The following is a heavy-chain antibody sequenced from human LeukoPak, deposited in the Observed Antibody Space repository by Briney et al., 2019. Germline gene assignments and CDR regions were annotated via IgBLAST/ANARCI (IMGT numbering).Heavy chain of an antibody. J-gene: IGHJ4*02. Sequence: ASVKVSCKVSGYTLTELSMHWVRQAPGKGLEWMGGFDPEDGETIYAQKLQGRVTMTTDTSTSTAYMELRSLRSDDTAVYYCARGSSGWWGFDYWGQGTLVTVSS. CDR3: ARGSSGWWGFDY. CDR1: GYTLTELS. D-gene: IGHD6-19*01. V-gene: IGHV1-24*01. CDR2: FDPEDGET.